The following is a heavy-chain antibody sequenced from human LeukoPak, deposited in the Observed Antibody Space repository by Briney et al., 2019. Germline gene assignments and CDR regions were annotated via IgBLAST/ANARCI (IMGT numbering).Heavy chain of an antibody. J-gene: IGHJ4*02. Sequence: SETLSLTCTVSGGSISSGSYYWSWIRQPAGKGLEWIGRIYTSGSTNYNPSLKSRVTISVDTSKNQFSLKLSSVTAADTAVYYCARRGIAAAGSKFDYWGQGTLVTVSS. D-gene: IGHD6-13*01. CDR2: IYTSGST. V-gene: IGHV4-61*02. CDR3: ARRGIAAAGSKFDY. CDR1: GGSISSGSYY.